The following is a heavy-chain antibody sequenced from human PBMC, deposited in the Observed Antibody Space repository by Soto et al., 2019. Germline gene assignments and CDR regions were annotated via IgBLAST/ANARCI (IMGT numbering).Heavy chain of an antibody. CDR3: GKGGYDSSVHSLYQFDS. CDR1: GLTLSSCA. Sequence: EVQLLESGGGLVQPGGSLRLSCAASGLTLSSCAMRWVRQAPGKGLEWVSTISGGGGNTYYADSVKGRFTISRDNSKSTLYLQMKSLRAEDTAVYYCGKGGYDSSVHSLYQFDSWGQGTLVTVSS. J-gene: IGHJ4*02. V-gene: IGHV3-23*01. CDR2: ISGGGGNT. D-gene: IGHD3-22*01.